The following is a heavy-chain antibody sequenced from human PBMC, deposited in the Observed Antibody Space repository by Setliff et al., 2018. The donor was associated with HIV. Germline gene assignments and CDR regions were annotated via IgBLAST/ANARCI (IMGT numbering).Heavy chain of an antibody. V-gene: IGHV4-34*01. J-gene: IGHJ4*02. CDR1: GGSFSDYY. CDR3: ASDLLVEYFDY. Sequence: SETLSLTCAVYGGSFSDYYWSWIRQPPGKGLEWIGEIYYSGSTYYNPSLKSRVTISVDTSKNQFSLKLSSVTAADTAVYYCASDLLVEYFDYWGQGTLVTVSS. CDR2: IYYSGST.